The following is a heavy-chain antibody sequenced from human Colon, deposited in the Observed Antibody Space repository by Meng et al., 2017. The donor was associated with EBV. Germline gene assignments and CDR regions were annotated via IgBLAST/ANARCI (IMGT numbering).Heavy chain of an antibody. CDR2: IYYSGST. CDR1: CGCVSSGGYY. V-gene: IGHV4-31*03. CDR3: ARVSSGWDFFDY. D-gene: IGHD6-19*01. J-gene: IGHJ4*02. Sequence: VQQQESGPGLVKPFASQPLTCTVSCGCVSSGGYYWTWIRQPPGKGLEWFGHIYYSGSTFYNPSLKRRVIISIDTSKNQFSLNLRSVTAADTAVYYCARVSSGWDFFDYWGQGTLVTVSS.